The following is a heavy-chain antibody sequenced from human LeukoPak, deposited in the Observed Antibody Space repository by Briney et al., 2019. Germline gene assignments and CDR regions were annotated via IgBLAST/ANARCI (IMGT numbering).Heavy chain of an antibody. CDR2: IRSKGNNYAT. CDR1: GFNFSGSA. V-gene: IGHV3-73*01. D-gene: IGHD1-26*01. J-gene: IGHJ3*02. Sequence: GGSLKLSCAASGFNFSGSAVHWVRQASGKGLEWVGHIRSKGNNYATAYTASVKGRFTISRDDSKSTAHLQMNGLKTEDTAVYYCSRPGSYSTDDAFDIWGQGTMVTVSS. CDR3: SRPGSYSTDDAFDI.